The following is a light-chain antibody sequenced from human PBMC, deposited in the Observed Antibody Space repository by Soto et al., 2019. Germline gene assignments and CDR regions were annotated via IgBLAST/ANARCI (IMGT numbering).Light chain of an antibody. CDR2: EVS. CDR3: TSYAGSNNVV. CDR1: SSDIGGYNY. V-gene: IGLV2-8*01. Sequence: QSVLTQPPSASGSPGQSVTISCTGTSSDIGGYNYVSWYQQHPGKAPKLIIYEVSKRPSGVPDRFSGSKSGNTASLTVSGLQAEDEADYYCTSYAGSNNVVFAGGTNVTVL. J-gene: IGLJ3*02.